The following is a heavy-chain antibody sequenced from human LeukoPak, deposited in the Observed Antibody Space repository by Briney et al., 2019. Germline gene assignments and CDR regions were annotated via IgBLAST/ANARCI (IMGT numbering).Heavy chain of an antibody. Sequence: GGSLRLSCAASGLTFSTYAMSWVRQAPGKGLEWVSTITGSGATTYYADSVKGRFTISRDNDKNTLYLQMNSLRAEDTAVYYCARAPYWGQGTLVTVSS. CDR2: ITGSGATT. CDR3: ARAPY. J-gene: IGHJ4*02. V-gene: IGHV3-23*01. CDR1: GLTFSTYA.